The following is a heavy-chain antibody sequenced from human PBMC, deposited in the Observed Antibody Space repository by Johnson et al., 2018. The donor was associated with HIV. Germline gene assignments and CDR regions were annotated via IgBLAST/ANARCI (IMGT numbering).Heavy chain of an antibody. CDR3: ARDRIWGYAFDI. Sequence: VNLVESGGGLVQPGGSLRLSCAASGFTFDDYDMNWVRQAPGKRLEWVSSINWSGGITAYADSVKGRFTISRDNAKNSLYLQMNSLRAEDTAVYYCARDRIWGYAFDIWGQGTMVTVSS. V-gene: IGHV3-20*04. J-gene: IGHJ3*02. D-gene: IGHD3-16*01. CDR2: INWSGGIT. CDR1: GFTFDDYD.